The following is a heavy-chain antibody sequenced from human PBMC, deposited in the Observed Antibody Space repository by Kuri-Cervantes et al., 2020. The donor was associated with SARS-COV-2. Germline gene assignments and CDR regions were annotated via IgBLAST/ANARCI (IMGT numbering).Heavy chain of an antibody. Sequence: ASVKVSCKASGYTFTSYGISWVRQAPGQGLEWMGWISAYNGNTNYAQKLQGRVTMTTDTSTSTAYMELRSLRSDDTAVYYCARGGDCSSTSCSNWFDPWGQGTLVTVSS. J-gene: IGHJ5*02. CDR3: ARGGDCSSTSCSNWFDP. D-gene: IGHD2-2*01. CDR2: ISAYNGNT. V-gene: IGHV1-18*01. CDR1: GYTFTSYG.